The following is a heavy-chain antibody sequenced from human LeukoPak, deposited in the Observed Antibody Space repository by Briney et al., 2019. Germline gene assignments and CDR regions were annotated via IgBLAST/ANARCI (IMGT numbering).Heavy chain of an antibody. V-gene: IGHV1-24*01. J-gene: IGHJ4*02. CDR2: FDPEDGET. D-gene: IGHD1-26*01. Sequence: ASVKVSCKASGYTFTGYYMHWVRQAPGKGLEWMGGFDPEDGETIYAQKFQGRVTMTEDTSTDTAYMELSSLRSEDTAVYYCATDTLWEIQTLFDYWGQGTLVTVSS. CDR3: ATDTLWEIQTLFDY. CDR1: GYTFTGYY.